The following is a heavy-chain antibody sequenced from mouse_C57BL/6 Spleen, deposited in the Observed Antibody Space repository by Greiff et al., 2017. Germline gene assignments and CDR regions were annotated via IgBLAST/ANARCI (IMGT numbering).Heavy chain of an antibody. V-gene: IGHV1-69*01. CDR3: ARGITTASMDY. J-gene: IGHJ4*01. CDR1: GYTFTSYW. Sequence: VQLQQSGAELVMPGASVKLSCKASGYTFTSYWMHWVKQRPGQGLEWIGEIDPSDSYTNYNQKFKGKSTLTVDKSSSTAYMQLSSLTSEDSAVYYCARGITTASMDYWGQGTSVTVSS. CDR2: IDPSDSYT. D-gene: IGHD1-2*01.